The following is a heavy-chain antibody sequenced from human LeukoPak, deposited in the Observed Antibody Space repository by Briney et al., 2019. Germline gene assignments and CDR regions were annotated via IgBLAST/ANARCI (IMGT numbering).Heavy chain of an antibody. CDR3: ARGNCSSTSCYWWAYYYDSSGYSQYYFDY. J-gene: IGHJ4*02. Sequence: GGSLRLSCAASGFSFSSYEMNWVRQAPGKGLEWVSYISSSGSTIYYADSVKGRFTISRDNAKNSLYLQMNSLRAEDTAVYYCARGNCSSTSCYWWAYYYDSSGYSQYYFDYWGQGTLVTVSS. CDR1: GFSFSSYE. D-gene: IGHD3-22*01. CDR2: ISSSGSTI. V-gene: IGHV3-48*03.